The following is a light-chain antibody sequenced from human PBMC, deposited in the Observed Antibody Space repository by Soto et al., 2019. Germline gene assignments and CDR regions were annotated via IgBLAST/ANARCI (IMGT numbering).Light chain of an antibody. CDR3: QQYGSSPLVT. CDR1: QSVSSSY. V-gene: IGKV3-20*01. Sequence: EIVLTQSPGTLSLSPGERATLSCRASQSVSSSYLAWYQQKPGQAPRLLIYGTSSRATCIPDRFSGSGSGTDFTLTISRLKPEDFAVYYCQQYGSSPLVTFGQGTRLEIK. J-gene: IGKJ5*01. CDR2: GTS.